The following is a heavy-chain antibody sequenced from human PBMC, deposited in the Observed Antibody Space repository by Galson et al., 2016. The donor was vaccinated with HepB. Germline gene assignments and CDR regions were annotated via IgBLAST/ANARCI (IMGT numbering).Heavy chain of an antibody. CDR1: GFIFSRYN. J-gene: IGHJ6*03. CDR2: ISSDSSSI. V-gene: IGHV3-48*02. Sequence: SLRLSCAASGFIFSRYNINWVRQGPGKGLEWVSYISSDSSSIPYADSVKGRLTISRDNAKNLVYLQMNSLRDEDTAVYYCAREDYYYMDVWGKGTTVTVSS. CDR3: AREDYYYMDV.